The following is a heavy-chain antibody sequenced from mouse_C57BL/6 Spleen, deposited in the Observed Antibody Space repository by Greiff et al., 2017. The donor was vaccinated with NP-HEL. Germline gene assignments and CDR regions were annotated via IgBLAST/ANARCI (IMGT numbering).Heavy chain of an antibody. CDR3: TKGELLRSYYYAMDY. CDR2: IDPETGGT. J-gene: IGHJ4*01. Sequence: VQLQQSGAELVRPGASVTLSCKASGYTFTDYEMHWVKQTPVHGLEWIGAIDPETGGTAYNQKFKGKAILTAYKSSSTADMELSSLTSEDSAVYYCTKGELLRSYYYAMDYWGQGTSVTVSS. D-gene: IGHD1-1*01. V-gene: IGHV1-15*01. CDR1: GYTFTDYE.